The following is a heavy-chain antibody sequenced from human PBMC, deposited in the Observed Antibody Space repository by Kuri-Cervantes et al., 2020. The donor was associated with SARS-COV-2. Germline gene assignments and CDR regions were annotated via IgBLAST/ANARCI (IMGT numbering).Heavy chain of an antibody. D-gene: IGHD1-1*01. J-gene: IGHJ4*02. Sequence: LRLSCTVSGDSITSADYYWSWIRQPPGKGLEWIGFIYYTGSTYYIPSLKSRLSISLDTSKNQFSLKLSSVTAADTAVYYCARGDERRTTRTFDYWGQGTLVTVSS. V-gene: IGHV4-30-4*08. CDR1: GDSITSADYY. CDR3: ARGDERRTTRTFDY. CDR2: IYYTGST.